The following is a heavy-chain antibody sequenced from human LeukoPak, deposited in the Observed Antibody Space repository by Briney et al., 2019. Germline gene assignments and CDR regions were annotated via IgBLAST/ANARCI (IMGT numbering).Heavy chain of an antibody. Sequence: GPSVKVSCKASGYTFTEHSLYWVRPAPGQGLEWVGWVNTNSGGTSYAQRFQGRVTMTRDTSINTAYMELNRLTSEDTAVYYCSRDSVDSSGQGALQHWGQGTLVTVSS. CDR1: GYTFTEHS. V-gene: IGHV1-2*02. CDR3: SRDSVDSSGQGALQH. J-gene: IGHJ1*01. CDR2: VNTNSGGT. D-gene: IGHD3-22*01.